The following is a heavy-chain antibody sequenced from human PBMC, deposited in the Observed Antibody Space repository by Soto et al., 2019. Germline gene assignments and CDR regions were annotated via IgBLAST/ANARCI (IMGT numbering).Heavy chain of an antibody. CDR2: IIPIFGTA. D-gene: IGHD2-8*01. Sequence: SVKVSCKASGGTFSSYAISWVRQAPGQGLEWMGGIIPIFGTANYAQKFQGRVTITADKSTSTAYMELSSLRSEDTAVYYCASWGYCTSGVCSDYWGQGTLVTVSS. J-gene: IGHJ4*02. V-gene: IGHV1-69*06. CDR3: ASWGYCTSGVCSDY. CDR1: GGTFSSYA.